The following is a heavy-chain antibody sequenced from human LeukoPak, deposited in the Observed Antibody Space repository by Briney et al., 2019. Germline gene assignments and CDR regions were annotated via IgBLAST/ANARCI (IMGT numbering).Heavy chain of an antibody. D-gene: IGHD5-18*01. J-gene: IGHJ4*02. Sequence: PGRSLRLSCAASGFTFDDYAMHWVRQAPGKGLEWVAVISYDGSNKYYADSVKGRFTISRDNSKNTLYLQMNSLRAEDTAVYYCARVPATAMVKGPFGYWGQGTLVTVSS. V-gene: IGHV3-30-3*01. CDR2: ISYDGSNK. CDR3: ARVPATAMVKGPFGY. CDR1: GFTFDDYA.